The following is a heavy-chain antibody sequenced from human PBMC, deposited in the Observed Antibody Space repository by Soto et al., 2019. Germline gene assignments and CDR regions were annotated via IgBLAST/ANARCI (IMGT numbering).Heavy chain of an antibody. CDR2: MNPNSGNT. Sequence: GASVKVSCKASGYTFTSYDMNWVRQATGQGLEWMGWMNPNSGNTGYAQKFQGRVTMTRNTSISTAYMELSSLRSEDTAVYYCARTLNYDILTGPGYWGQGTLVTVSS. J-gene: IGHJ4*02. V-gene: IGHV1-8*01. CDR1: GYTFTSYD. D-gene: IGHD3-9*01. CDR3: ARTLNYDILTGPGY.